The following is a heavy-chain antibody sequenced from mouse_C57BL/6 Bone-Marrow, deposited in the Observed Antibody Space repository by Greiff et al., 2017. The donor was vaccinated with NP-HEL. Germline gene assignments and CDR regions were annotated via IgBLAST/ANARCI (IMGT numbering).Heavy chain of an antibody. D-gene: IGHD1-1*01. Sequence: QVHVKQSGAELVKPGASVKISCKASGYAFSSYWMNWVKQRPGKGLEWIGQIYPGDGDTNYNGKFKGKATLTADKSSSTAYMQLSSLTSEDSAVYFCARSSIYYYGSSLFAYWGQGTLVTVSA. V-gene: IGHV1-80*01. CDR1: GYAFSSYW. CDR3: ARSSIYYYGSSLFAY. J-gene: IGHJ3*01. CDR2: IYPGDGDT.